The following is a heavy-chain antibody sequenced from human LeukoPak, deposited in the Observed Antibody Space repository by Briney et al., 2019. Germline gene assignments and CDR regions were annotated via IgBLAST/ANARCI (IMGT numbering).Heavy chain of an antibody. J-gene: IGHJ4*02. CDR1: GGTFSSYA. V-gene: IGHV1-69*05. D-gene: IGHD5-24*01. CDR2: IIPIFGTA. CDR3: ASRVLGGWLQLDY. Sequence: SVKVSCKASGGTFSSYAISWVRQAPGQGLEWMGGIIPIFGTANYAQKFQGRVTITTDESTSTAYMELSSLRSEDTAVYYCASRVLGGWLQLDYWGQETLVTVSS.